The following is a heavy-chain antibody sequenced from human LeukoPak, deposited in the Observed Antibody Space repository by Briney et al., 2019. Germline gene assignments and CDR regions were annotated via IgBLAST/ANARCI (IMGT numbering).Heavy chain of an antibody. J-gene: IGHJ4*02. CDR3: ARGSYGYIDH. CDR1: GGSFSTYY. Sequence: PSETLSLTCTVSGGSFSTYYWSWIRQPAGKGLEWIGRIYLSDNTNYNNPSLKSRVTMSPDTSMNRFSLKLSSVTAADTAVYYCARGSYGYIDHWGQGLLVTVSS. V-gene: IGHV4-4*07. D-gene: IGHD3-16*01. CDR2: IYLSDNT.